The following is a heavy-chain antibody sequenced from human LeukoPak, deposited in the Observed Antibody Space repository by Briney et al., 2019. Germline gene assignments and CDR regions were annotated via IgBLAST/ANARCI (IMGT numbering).Heavy chain of an antibody. V-gene: IGHV1-2*02. CDR2: MHAGNGNT. CDR3: AREGSYCVGGDCYSFDF. D-gene: IGHD2-21*02. J-gene: IGHJ4*02. CDR1: GYRFISHY. Sequence: ASVKVSCKASGYRFISHYTHWVRQAPGQGPEWLGWMHAGNGNTRYPEKFEGRVTMTRDTSSNTAYMDLTSLRSDDTAVYYCAREGSYCVGGDCYSFDFWGQGTLVTVSS.